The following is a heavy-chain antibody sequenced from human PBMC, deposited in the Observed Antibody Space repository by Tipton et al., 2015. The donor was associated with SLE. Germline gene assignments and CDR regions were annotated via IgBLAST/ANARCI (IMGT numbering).Heavy chain of an antibody. Sequence: TLSLTCTVSGDSNSSYYWSLIRQSPGKGLEWIAYISNTGGNSYNPSRKSRVSRSLDMSKNQASLKLSSVTAADTAPLYCARHCSGSYSFGYWGQGKLVTVSS. J-gene: IGHJ4*02. V-gene: IGHV4-59*08. D-gene: IGHD1-26*01. CDR2: ISNTGGN. CDR3: ARHCSGSYSFGY. CDR1: GDSNSSYY.